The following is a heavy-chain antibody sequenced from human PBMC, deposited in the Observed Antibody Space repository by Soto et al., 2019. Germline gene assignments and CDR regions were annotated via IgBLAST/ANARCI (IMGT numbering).Heavy chain of an antibody. D-gene: IGHD5-12*01. Sequence: PSETLSLTCTVSGGSISSSSYYWGWIRQPPGKGLEWIGSIYYSGSTYYNPSLKSRVTISVDTSKNQFSLKLSSVTAADTAVYCCARLLQGEVATISYWFDPWGQGTLVTVSS. J-gene: IGHJ5*02. CDR2: IYYSGST. V-gene: IGHV4-39*01. CDR1: GGSISSSSYY. CDR3: ARLLQGEVATISYWFDP.